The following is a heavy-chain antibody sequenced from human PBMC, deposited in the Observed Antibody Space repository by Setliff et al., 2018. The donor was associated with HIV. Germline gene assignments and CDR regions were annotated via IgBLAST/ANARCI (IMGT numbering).Heavy chain of an antibody. V-gene: IGHV4-61*10. Sequence: PSETLSLTCTVSGGSISSDTFYWSWIRQPAGKGLEWIGHVYARGNTNYNPSLKSRVTISLDTSKNQLSLKLSSVTSADTAVYYCARGLGTTGRSDWGQGTLVTVSS. CDR3: ARGLGTTGRSD. CDR2: VYARGNT. D-gene: IGHD1-1*01. J-gene: IGHJ4*02. CDR1: GGSISSDTFY.